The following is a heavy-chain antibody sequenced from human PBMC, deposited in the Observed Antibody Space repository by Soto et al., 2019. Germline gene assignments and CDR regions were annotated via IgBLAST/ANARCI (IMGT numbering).Heavy chain of an antibody. Sequence: PGGSLRLSCAASGFTFSSYTMHWVRQTPGKGLERVAVISHDGSDKYYADSVKGRFTISRDNSKNTLYLQMNSLRAEDTAVYYCARDHCGGDCYSDPYFDYWGQGALVTVSS. CDR1: GFTFSSYT. J-gene: IGHJ4*01. V-gene: IGHV3-30*04. CDR2: ISHDGSDK. D-gene: IGHD2-21*02. CDR3: ARDHCGGDCYSDPYFDY.